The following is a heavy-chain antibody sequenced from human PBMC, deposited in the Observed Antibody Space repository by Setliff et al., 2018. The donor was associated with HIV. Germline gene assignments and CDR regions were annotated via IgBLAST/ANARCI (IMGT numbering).Heavy chain of an antibody. CDR3: ARDRVRITIFGVPSDPYYMDV. CDR2: ISSNIIYI. J-gene: IGHJ6*03. D-gene: IGHD3-3*01. Sequence: GGSLRLSCAASGFTLSTYTMNWVRQAPGKGLEWISSISSNIIYIYYADSVRGRSTSSRDNSKNTLYLQMNSLRTEDTAVYYCARDRVRITIFGVPSDPYYMDVWGKGTTVTVS. CDR1: GFTLSTYT. V-gene: IGHV3-21*01.